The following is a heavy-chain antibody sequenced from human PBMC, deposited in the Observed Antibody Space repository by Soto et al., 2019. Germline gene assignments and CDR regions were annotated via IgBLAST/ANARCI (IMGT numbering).Heavy chain of an antibody. CDR3: AKKISQVSGSYPVFNYYNMAV. Sequence: VASVKVSCKASGGTFSSYTISWVRQAPGQGLEWMGRIIPILGIANYAQKFQGRVTITADKSTSTAYMELSSLRSEDTAVYYCAKKISQVSGSYPVFNYYNMAVWGKGPTVTVSS. CDR2: IIPILGIA. D-gene: IGHD3-10*01. V-gene: IGHV1-69*02. J-gene: IGHJ6*03. CDR1: GGTFSSYT.